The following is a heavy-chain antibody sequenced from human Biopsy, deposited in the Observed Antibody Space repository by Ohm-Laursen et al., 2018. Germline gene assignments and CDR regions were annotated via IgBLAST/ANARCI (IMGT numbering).Heavy chain of an antibody. V-gene: IGHV4-34*01. CDR2: INHSGRT. D-gene: IGHD3-22*01. J-gene: IGHJ6*02. CDR3: VRGVDYYDPYHYYALDV. Sequence: SDTLSLTCPVYGESCNGYYWSWIRQTPGKGLEWIGEINHSGRTNYNPSLKSRVTISVDTSKNQFSLKVRSVTAADTAVYYCVRGVDYYDPYHYYALDVWGQGTTVTVSS. CDR1: GESCNGYY.